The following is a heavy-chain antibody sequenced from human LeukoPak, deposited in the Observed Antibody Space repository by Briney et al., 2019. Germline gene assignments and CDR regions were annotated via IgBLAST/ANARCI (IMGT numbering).Heavy chain of an antibody. D-gene: IGHD7-27*01. CDR2: IHYSGST. V-gene: IGHV4-59*08. CDR1: GGSISGYF. CDR3: ARVPSAWGAFDI. J-gene: IGHJ3*02. Sequence: SETLSLTCTVSGGSISGYFWSWIRQPPGKGLEWIGYIHYSGSTNYNPSLNSRVTISVDTSKNQFSLRLSSVTAADTAVYYCARVPSAWGAFDIWGQGTMVTVSS.